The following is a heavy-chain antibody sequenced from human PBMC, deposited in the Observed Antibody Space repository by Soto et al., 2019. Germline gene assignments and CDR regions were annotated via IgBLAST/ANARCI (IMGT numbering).Heavy chain of an antibody. CDR2: IIPIFGTA. Sequence: GASVKVSCKASGGTFSSYAISWARQAPGQGLEWMGGIIPIFGTANYAQKFQGRVTITADKSTSTAYMELSSLRSEDTAVYYCARDRRITIFGVVIEGRYYYGMDVWGQGTTVTVSS. CDR1: GGTFSSYA. V-gene: IGHV1-69*06. CDR3: ARDRRITIFGVVIEGRYYYGMDV. J-gene: IGHJ6*02. D-gene: IGHD3-3*01.